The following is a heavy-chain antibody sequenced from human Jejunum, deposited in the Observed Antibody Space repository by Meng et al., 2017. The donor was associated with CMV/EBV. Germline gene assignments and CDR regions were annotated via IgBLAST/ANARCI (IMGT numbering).Heavy chain of an antibody. CDR1: GFTFSNYA. Sequence: QVQLVGAGGSVVQPWRSRVLSCAASGFTFSNYAIHWVRQAPGKGLEWVSVIYSGGSTYYADSVKGRVIISRDSSKNTVYLQMNSLRAEDTAVYYCAESLKITNWGQGTLVTVSS. J-gene: IGHJ4*02. V-gene: IGHV3-NL1*01. D-gene: IGHD3-16*01. CDR2: IYSGGST. CDR3: AESLKITN.